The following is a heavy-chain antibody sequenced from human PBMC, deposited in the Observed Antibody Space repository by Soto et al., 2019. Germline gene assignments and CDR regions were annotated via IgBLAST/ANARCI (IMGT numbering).Heavy chain of an antibody. V-gene: IGHV4-39*01. Sequence: NPSETLSLTCTVSVVSISSSSYYCGWIRQPPGKGLEWIGSIYYSGSTYYNQSLKSRVTISVDTSKNQFSLKLSSVTAADTAVYYCARQHSSSWGPFPAYWFHPWCQATPVTLSS. D-gene: IGHD6-13*01. J-gene: IGHJ5*02. CDR2: IYYSGST. CDR3: ARQHSSSWGPFPAYWFHP. CDR1: VVSISSSSYY.